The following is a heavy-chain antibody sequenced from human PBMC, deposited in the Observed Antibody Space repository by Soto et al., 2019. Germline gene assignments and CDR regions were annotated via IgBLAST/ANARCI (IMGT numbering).Heavy chain of an antibody. CDR2: ISTRGGRT. CDR1: VFSFSSYA. D-gene: IGHD3-22*01. V-gene: IGHV3-23*01. J-gene: IGHJ4*02. Sequence: PGGSLRLSCAASVFSFSSYAMIWVRQAPPQGLEWVSSISTRGGRTYYADSVKGRFSISRDNSANAVYLDMDNLRAEDTGIYYCAKEFYYDASGQYSDLYFDSWGQGALVTVSS. CDR3: AKEFYYDASGQYSDLYFDS.